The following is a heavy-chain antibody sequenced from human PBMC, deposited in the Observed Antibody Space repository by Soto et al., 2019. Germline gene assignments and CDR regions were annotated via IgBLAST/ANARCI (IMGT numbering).Heavy chain of an antibody. CDR3: TTDGADIVLVPAAITYYYYGMDV. CDR2: IKSKTDGGTT. CDR1: NVSNAW. J-gene: IGHJ6*02. D-gene: IGHD2-2*02. Sequence: NVSNAWMNWVRQAPGKGLEWVGRIKSKTDGGTTDYAAPVKGRFTISRDDSKNTLYLQMNSLKTEDTAVYYCTTDGADIVLVPAAITYYYYGMDVWGQGTTVTVSS. V-gene: IGHV3-15*07.